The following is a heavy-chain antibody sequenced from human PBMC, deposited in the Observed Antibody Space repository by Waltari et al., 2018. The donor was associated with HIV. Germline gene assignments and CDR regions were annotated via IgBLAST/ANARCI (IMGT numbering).Heavy chain of an antibody. J-gene: IGHJ5*02. CDR1: GGSISSSSYY. V-gene: IGHV4-39*07. Sequence: QLQLQESGPGLVKPSETLSLTCTVSGGSISSSSYYWGWIRQPPGKGLEWIGSIYYSGSTYYNPSLKSRVTISVDTSKNQFSLKLSSVTAADTAVYYCARGWAPALFDPWGQGTLVTVSS. CDR3: ARGWAPALFDP. D-gene: IGHD1-26*01. CDR2: IYYSGST.